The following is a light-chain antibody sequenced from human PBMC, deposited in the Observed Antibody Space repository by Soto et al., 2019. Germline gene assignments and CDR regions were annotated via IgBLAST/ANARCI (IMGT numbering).Light chain of an antibody. V-gene: IGKV1-5*01. CDR2: HAS. CDR1: QTISSW. Sequence: DIQMTQSPSTLSGSVGDRVTTTCRASQTISSWLAWYQQKPGKAPKVLIYHASNLQSGVPSRFSGSGSGTEFTLTISSLQPDDFATYYCQQYDTYWTFGQGTMVDI. J-gene: IGKJ1*01. CDR3: QQYDTYWT.